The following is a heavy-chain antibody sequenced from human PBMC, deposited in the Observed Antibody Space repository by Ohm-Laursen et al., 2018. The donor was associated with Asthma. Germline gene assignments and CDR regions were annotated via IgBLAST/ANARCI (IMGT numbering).Heavy chain of an antibody. CDR1: GFSFGTFA. Sequence: SLRLSCTASGFSFGTFAMSWVRQPPGKGLEFVSDISGNGGVITNADSVKGRFTISRDSSRNTVYLQMNSLRAEDTAVYYCAKDYSFGYIDYWGQGTLVTVSS. J-gene: IGHJ4*02. CDR3: AKDYSFGYIDY. CDR2: ISGNGGVI. V-gene: IGHV3-23*01. D-gene: IGHD3-16*02.